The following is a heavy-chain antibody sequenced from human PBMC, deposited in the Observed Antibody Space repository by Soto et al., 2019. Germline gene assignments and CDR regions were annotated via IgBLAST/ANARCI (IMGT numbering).Heavy chain of an antibody. D-gene: IGHD3-22*01. J-gene: IGHJ6*03. CDR3: ARQFYDSSGDSPYYYYYMDV. CDR1: GYTFTGYY. CDR2: INPNSGGT. V-gene: IGHV1-2*04. Sequence: ASVKVSCKASGYTFTGYYMHWVRQAPGQGLEWMGWINPNSGGTNYAQKFQGWVTMTRDTSISTAYMELSRLRSDDTAVYYCARQFYDSSGDSPYYYYYMDVWGKGTTVTVSS.